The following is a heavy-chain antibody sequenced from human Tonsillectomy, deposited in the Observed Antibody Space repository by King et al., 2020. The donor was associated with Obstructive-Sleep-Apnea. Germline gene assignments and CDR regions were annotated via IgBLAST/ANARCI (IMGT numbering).Heavy chain of an antibody. CDR1: GFTFSSHC. CDR2: INSDGRTT. Sequence: DVQLVESGGGLVQPGGSLRLSCAASGFTFSSHCMHWVRQAPGKGLVWVSRINSDGRTTTYADSVKGRFTISRDNAKNTLFLQMSSLRVEDTAVYYCARVRAGGLDYWGQGTLVTVSS. CDR3: ARVRAGGLDY. V-gene: IGHV3-74*02. J-gene: IGHJ4*02. D-gene: IGHD3-10*01.